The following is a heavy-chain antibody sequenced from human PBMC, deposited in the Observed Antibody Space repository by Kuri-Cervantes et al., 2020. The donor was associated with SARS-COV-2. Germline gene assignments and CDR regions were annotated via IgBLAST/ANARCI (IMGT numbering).Heavy chain of an antibody. D-gene: IGHD3-10*01. Sequence: SVKVSCKASGSTFIGSSIQWVRQARGQRREWMGWIYVGRGNTEYAREFQERVTITRDMSTTTVYMELSGLRSDDTALYYCSPFYYRSINNWADPWGQGTQVTVSS. CDR2: IYVGRGNT. J-gene: IGHJ5*02. CDR1: GSTFIGSS. V-gene: IGHV1-58*02. CDR3: SPFYYRSINNWADP.